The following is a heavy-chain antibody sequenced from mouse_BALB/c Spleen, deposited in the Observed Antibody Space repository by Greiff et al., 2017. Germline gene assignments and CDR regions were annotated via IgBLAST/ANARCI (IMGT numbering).Heavy chain of an antibody. CDR2: ISSGSSTI. Sequence: EGQLVESGGGLVQPGGSRKLSCAASGFTFSSFGMHWVRQAPEKGLEWVAYISSGSSTIYYADTVKGRFTISRDNPKNTLFLQMTSLRSEDTAMYYCARSITTATYYYAMDYWGQGTSVTVSS. CDR3: ARSITTATYYYAMDY. J-gene: IGHJ4*01. D-gene: IGHD1-2*01. CDR1: GFTFSSFG. V-gene: IGHV5-17*02.